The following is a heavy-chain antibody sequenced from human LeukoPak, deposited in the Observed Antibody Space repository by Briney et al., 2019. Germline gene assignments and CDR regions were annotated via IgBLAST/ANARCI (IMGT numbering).Heavy chain of an antibody. CDR1: GGSVRSGTYY. Sequence: SETLSLTCTISGGSVRSGTYYWGWIRQPPGKGLQWIGSIDYSENTLYNPSLKSRVTMSVDTSKNQFSLRLSSVTAADTAVYYCARLHDYRDYYADYWGQGTLVTVSS. CDR3: ARLHDYRDYYADY. V-gene: IGHV4-39*01. CDR2: IDYSENT. D-gene: IGHD4-17*01. J-gene: IGHJ4*02.